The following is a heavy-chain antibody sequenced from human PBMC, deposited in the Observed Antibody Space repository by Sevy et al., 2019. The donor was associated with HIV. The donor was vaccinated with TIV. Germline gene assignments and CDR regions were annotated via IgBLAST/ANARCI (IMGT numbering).Heavy chain of an antibody. CDR2: IDSGGST. J-gene: IGHJ6*02. V-gene: IGHV3-66*01. D-gene: IGHD3-22*01. CDR1: GFTVSGNY. Sequence: GGSLRLSCEASGFTVSGNYMAWIRLAPGKGLEWVSVIDSGGSTYYADSVKGRFTISRDNAKNTLYLQMNPLRAEDTAVYFWARDRYYDASGYYYYYYGMDVWGQRTTVTVSS. CDR3: ARDRYYDASGYYYYYYGMDV.